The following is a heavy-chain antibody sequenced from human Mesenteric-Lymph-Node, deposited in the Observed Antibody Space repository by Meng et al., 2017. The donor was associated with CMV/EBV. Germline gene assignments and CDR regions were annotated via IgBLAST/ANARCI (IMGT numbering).Heavy chain of an antibody. Sequence: SETLSLTCTVSGGSISSSSYYWGWIRQPPGKGLEWIGSIYYSGSTYYNPSLKSRVTISVDTSKNQFSLKLSSVTAADTAVYYCARVESSGYYYETYYFDYWGQGTLVTVSS. CDR3: ARVESSGYYYETYYFDY. V-gene: IGHV4-39*01. CDR1: GGSISSSSYY. CDR2: IYYSGST. D-gene: IGHD3-22*01. J-gene: IGHJ4*02.